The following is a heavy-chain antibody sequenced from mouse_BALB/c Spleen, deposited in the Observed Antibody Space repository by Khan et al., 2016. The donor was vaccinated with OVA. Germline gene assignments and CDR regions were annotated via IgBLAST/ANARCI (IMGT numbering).Heavy chain of an antibody. CDR1: GYSITSGYA. J-gene: IGHJ2*01. D-gene: IGHD1-1*01. V-gene: IGHV3-2*02. Sequence: EVQLVESGPGLVKPSQSLSLTCNVTGYSITSGYAWNWIRQFPGNKLEWMGYISYSGVTSYTPSLKSRISITRDTSKNQFFLQLNSVTTEDTATYYCARGNYYGYYFDYWGQGTTLTVSS. CDR3: ARGNYYGYYFDY. CDR2: ISYSGVT.